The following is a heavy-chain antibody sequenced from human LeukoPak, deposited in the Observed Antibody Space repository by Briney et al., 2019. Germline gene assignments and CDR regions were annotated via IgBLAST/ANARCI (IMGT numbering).Heavy chain of an antibody. D-gene: IGHD3-3*01. V-gene: IGHV3-48*01. J-gene: IGHJ3*02. Sequence: GGSLRLSCAASGFTFTIFGLNWVRQAPGKGPEWVSYIDARSGITYYADSVQGRFTLSRDNARESVFLQMDSLRVDDTAVYYCARTYEFGRGPPGDAFDNWGPGTWVIVSS. CDR1: GFTFTIFG. CDR3: ARTYEFGRGPPGDAFDN. CDR2: IDARSGIT.